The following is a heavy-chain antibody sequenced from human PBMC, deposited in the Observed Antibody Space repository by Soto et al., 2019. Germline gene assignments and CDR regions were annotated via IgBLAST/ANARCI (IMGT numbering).Heavy chain of an antibody. CDR3: ARSIMEQWLVPYYYGMDV. V-gene: IGHV4-34*01. D-gene: IGHD6-19*01. Sequence: PSETLSLTCAVYGGSFSGYYWSWIRQPPGKGLEWIGEINHSGSTNCNPSLKSRVTISVDTSKNQFSLKLSSVTAADTAVYYCARSIMEQWLVPYYYGMDVWGQGTTVTVSS. J-gene: IGHJ6*02. CDR2: INHSGST. CDR1: GGSFSGYY.